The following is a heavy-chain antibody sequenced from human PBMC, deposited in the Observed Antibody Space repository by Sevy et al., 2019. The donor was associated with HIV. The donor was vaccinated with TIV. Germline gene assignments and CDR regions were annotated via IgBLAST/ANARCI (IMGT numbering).Heavy chain of an antibody. V-gene: IGHV1-2*02. CDR2: FNPKSGVT. D-gene: IGHD3-10*01. J-gene: IGHJ4*02. CDR3: ARGGVMFDS. CDR1: GYTFTDYY. Sequence: ASVKVSCKASGYTFTDYYLHWLRQAPGQGLEWVGYFNPKSGVTNYPRKFRGRVTVTADTSLGTVYMEVRSLRSDDTALYYCARGGVMFDSWGQGTLVTVSS.